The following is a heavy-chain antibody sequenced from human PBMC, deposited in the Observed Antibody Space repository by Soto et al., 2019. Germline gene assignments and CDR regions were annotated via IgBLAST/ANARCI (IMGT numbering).Heavy chain of an antibody. V-gene: IGHV3-23*01. J-gene: IGHJ3*02. CDR2: ISGSGGST. CDR1: GFTFSSYA. CDR3: AKDVWVRGVITNAFDI. D-gene: IGHD3-10*01. Sequence: EVQLLESGGGLVQPGGSLRLSCAASGFTFSSYAMSWVRQAPGKGREWVSAISGSGGSTYYADSVKGRFTISRDNSKTTLYLQMNSLRAEDTAVYYCAKDVWVRGVITNAFDIWGQGTMVTVSS.